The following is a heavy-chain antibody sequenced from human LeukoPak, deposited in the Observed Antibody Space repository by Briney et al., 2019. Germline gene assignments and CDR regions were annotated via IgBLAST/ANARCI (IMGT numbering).Heavy chain of an antibody. Sequence: ASVKVSCKASGYSFTSYYLHWVRQAPGQGLEWMGIINPSGGSTSYAQKFQGRVTMTRDMSTSTVYMELSSLRSEDTAVYYCARGALIRGVTRFYYYMDVWGKGTTVTISS. CDR2: INPSGGST. V-gene: IGHV1-46*01. CDR1: GYSFTSYY. D-gene: IGHD3-10*01. J-gene: IGHJ6*03. CDR3: ARGALIRGVTRFYYYMDV.